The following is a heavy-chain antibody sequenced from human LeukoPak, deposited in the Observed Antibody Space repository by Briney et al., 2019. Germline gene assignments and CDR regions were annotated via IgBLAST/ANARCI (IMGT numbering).Heavy chain of an antibody. Sequence: PGGSLRLSCAASGFTFSDYYMSWIRQAPGKGLEWVSYISSSGSIIHYADSVKGRFTISRDNSKNTLYLQMNSLRAEDTAVYYCARGVGSGSRLRAGDYWGQGALVTVSS. CDR2: ISSSGSII. CDR1: GFTFSDYY. CDR3: ARGVGSGSRLRAGDY. D-gene: IGHD1-26*01. V-gene: IGHV3-11*01. J-gene: IGHJ4*02.